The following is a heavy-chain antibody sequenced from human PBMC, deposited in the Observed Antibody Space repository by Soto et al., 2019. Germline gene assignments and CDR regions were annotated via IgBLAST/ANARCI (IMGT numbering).Heavy chain of an antibody. V-gene: IGHV3-33*01. CDR3: TRDSDRNSRVSQFDY. CDR1: GFIFSHYG. D-gene: IGHD1-7*01. Sequence: QVQLVDSGGGVVQPGRSLRLSCAASGFIFSHYGMHWVRQAPGKGLEWVAVIWYDGSKKYYADSVKGRFTISRDSSESTVYLQMSSLTAEDTAVYYCTRDSDRNSRVSQFDYWGQGTLVTVSS. J-gene: IGHJ4*02. CDR2: IWYDGSKK.